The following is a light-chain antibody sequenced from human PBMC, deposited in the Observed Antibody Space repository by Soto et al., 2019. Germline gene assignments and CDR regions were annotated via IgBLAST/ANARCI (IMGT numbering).Light chain of an antibody. J-gene: IGKJ1*01. CDR2: WAS. CDR3: QQHYTTPWT. CDR1: QSVLYSSNSKNY. Sequence: DIVMTQSPESLAVSLGERATIKCNSSQSVLYSSNSKNYLAWHQQKPGQPPKMLIYWASTRKSGVPDRFSGSGSGTDFTLTISSLQAEDVAVYYCQQHYTTPWTFGQGPRVELK. V-gene: IGKV4-1*01.